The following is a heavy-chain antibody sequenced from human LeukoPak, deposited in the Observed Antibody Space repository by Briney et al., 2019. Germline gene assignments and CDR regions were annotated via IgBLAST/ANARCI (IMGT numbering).Heavy chain of an antibody. J-gene: IGHJ4*02. V-gene: IGHV1-69*04. CDR2: IIPILGIA. CDR1: GGTFSSYA. Sequence: SVKVSCKASGGTFSSYAISWVRQAPGQGLEWMGRIIPILGIANYAQKFQGRVTITADKSTSTAYMELSSLRSEDTAVYYCATGYSSGWPGIDYWGQGTLVTVSS. D-gene: IGHD6-19*01. CDR3: ATGYSSGWPGIDY.